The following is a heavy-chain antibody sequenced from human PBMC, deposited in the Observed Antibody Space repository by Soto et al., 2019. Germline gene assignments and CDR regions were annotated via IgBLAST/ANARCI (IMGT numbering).Heavy chain of an antibody. Sequence: ASETLSLTCTVSGGSISSGDYYWSWIRQPPGKGLEWIGYIYYSGSTYYNPSLKSRVTISVDTSKNQFSLKLSSVTAADTAVYYCPRRDGECFDYWGQGTLVNVSS. CDR3: PRRDGECFDY. J-gene: IGHJ4*02. V-gene: IGHV4-30-4*01. D-gene: IGHD4-17*01. CDR1: GGSISSGDYY. CDR2: IYYSGST.